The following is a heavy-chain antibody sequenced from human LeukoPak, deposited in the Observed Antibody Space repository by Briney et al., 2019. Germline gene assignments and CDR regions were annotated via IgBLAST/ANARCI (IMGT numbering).Heavy chain of an antibody. V-gene: IGHV1-2*02. CDR2: INPNSGGT. Sequence: ASVKVSCKASGYTFTCYYMHWVRQAPGQGLEWMGWINPNSGGTNYAQKFQGRVTMTRDTSISTAYMELSRLRSDDTAVYYSAIGSRYCSSTSCYDYYYYYMDVWGKGTTVTVSS. D-gene: IGHD2-2*01. J-gene: IGHJ6*03. CDR3: AIGSRYCSSTSCYDYYYYYMDV. CDR1: GYTFTCYY.